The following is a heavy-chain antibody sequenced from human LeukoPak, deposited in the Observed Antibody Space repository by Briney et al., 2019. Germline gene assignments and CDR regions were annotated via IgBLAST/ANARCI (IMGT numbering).Heavy chain of an antibody. V-gene: IGHV3-21*01. CDR2: ISSSSSYI. CDR1: GFTFSSYS. D-gene: IGHD6-13*01. Sequence: GGSLRLSCAASGFTFSSYSMNWVRQAPGKGLEWVSSISSSSSYIYYADSVKGRFTISRDNAKNSLYLQMNSLRAEDTAVYYCARRNGEYIAAAGTGYYYYYGMDVWGQGTTVTVSS. CDR3: ARRNGEYIAAAGTGYYYYYGMDV. J-gene: IGHJ6*02.